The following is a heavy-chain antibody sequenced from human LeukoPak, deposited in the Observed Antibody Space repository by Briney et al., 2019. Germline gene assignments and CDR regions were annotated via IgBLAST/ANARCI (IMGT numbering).Heavy chain of an antibody. CDR3: ASAQTTSFVY. D-gene: IGHD4-17*01. Sequence: SETLSLTCTVSGGSISSYYWSWIRQPPGKGLEWIGYIYYSGSTNYNPSLKSRVTISVDTSKNQFSLKLSSVTAADTAVYYCASAQTTSFVYWGQGTLVTVSS. J-gene: IGHJ4*02. V-gene: IGHV4-59*08. CDR1: GGSISSYY. CDR2: IYYSGST.